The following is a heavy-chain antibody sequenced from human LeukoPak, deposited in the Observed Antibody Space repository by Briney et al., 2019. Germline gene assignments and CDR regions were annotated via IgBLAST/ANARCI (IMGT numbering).Heavy chain of an antibody. CDR3: AHRSRYFDRDKAVNFDY. V-gene: IGHV2-5*01. D-gene: IGHD3-9*01. CDR2: IYWNEDK. Sequence: SGPTLVKPTQTLTLTFTFSGFSLSTSGVGVGWGRQPPGKALEWLALIYWNEDKRYSPSLKSRLTITKDTSKNQVVLTMTNMDPVDTATYYCAHRSRYFDRDKAVNFDYWGQGTLVTVSS. CDR1: GFSLSTSGVG. J-gene: IGHJ4*02.